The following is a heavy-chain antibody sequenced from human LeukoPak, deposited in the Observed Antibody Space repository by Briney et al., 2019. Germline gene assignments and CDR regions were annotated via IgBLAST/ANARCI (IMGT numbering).Heavy chain of an antibody. CDR3: AKSKFGTSGYDGSLEC. V-gene: IGHV3-23*01. CDR2: ISGSGIST. J-gene: IGHJ4*02. CDR1: GFTFNNDA. D-gene: IGHD5-12*01. Sequence: PGGSLRLSCAASGFTFNNDAMSWVRQAPGKGLEWVSGISGSGISTYYADSVKGRFTISRDKSKNTLYLQMNSLRAEDTAVYYCAKSKFGTSGYDGSLECWGQGTLVTVSS.